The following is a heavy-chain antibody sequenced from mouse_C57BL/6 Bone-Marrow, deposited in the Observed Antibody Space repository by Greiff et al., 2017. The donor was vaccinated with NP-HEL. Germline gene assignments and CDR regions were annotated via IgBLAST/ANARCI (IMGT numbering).Heavy chain of an antibody. V-gene: IGHV5-4*01. J-gene: IGHJ3*01. CDR2: ISDGGSYT. CDR3: ARAELRQLRLPAWFAY. D-gene: IGHD3-2*02. Sequence: EVQGVESGGGLVKPGGSLKLSCAASGFTFSSYAMSWVRQTPEKRLEWVATISDGGSYTYYPDNVKGRFTISRDNAKNNLYLQMSHLKSEDTAMYYCARAELRQLRLPAWFAYWGQGTLVTVSA. CDR1: GFTFSSYA.